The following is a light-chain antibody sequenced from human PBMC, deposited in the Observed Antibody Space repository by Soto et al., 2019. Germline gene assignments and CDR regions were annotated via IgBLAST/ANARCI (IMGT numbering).Light chain of an antibody. J-gene: IGKJ2*01. CDR3: QHRTNWPRT. CDR1: QTVGTF. Sequence: EIVLTQSPATLSLSPGERAPLSCRASQTVGTFLAWYQQKPGQAPRLVIYDASKRATGIPTRFSGTGSGTDFALTISSIEPEDFAVYYCQHRTNWPRTFGQGTKLDIK. V-gene: IGKV3-11*01. CDR2: DAS.